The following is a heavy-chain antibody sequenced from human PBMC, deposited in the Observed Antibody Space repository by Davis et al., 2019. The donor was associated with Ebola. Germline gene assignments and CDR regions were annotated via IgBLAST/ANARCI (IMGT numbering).Heavy chain of an antibody. V-gene: IGHV3-7*03. CDR3: AKFFGFSSPFDY. CDR1: GFTFRSYW. CDR2: IKEDGSEK. J-gene: IGHJ4*02. D-gene: IGHD2/OR15-2a*01. Sequence: PGGSLRLSCAASGFTFRSYWMSWVRQAPGKGLEWVAKIKEDGSEKLEVDSVKGRFTISRDNAKDSLYLQMNSLRAEDTAVYYCAKFFGFSSPFDYWGQGTLVTVSS.